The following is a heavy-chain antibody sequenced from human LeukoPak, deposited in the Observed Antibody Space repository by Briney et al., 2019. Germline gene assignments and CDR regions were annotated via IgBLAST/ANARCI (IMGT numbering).Heavy chain of an antibody. D-gene: IGHD1-26*01. CDR1: GYTLTELS. CDR2: INPNSGGT. Sequence: GASVKVSCKVSGYTLTELSMHWVRQAPGQGLEWMGWINPNSGGTKYAQKFQGRVTMTRDTSISTAYMELSRLRPDDTAVYYCAMSGSYSLDFDYWGQGTLVTVSS. V-gene: IGHV1-2*02. CDR3: AMSGSYSLDFDY. J-gene: IGHJ4*02.